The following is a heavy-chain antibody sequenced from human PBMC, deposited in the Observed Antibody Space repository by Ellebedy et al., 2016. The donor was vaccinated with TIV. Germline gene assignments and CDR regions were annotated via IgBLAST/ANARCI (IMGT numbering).Heavy chain of an antibody. CDR2: TSDDEGDK. CDR1: GFIFSSYG. J-gene: IGHJ6*02. CDR3: AKDLRDRSSRYTSSWYLYYGMDV. Sequence: PGGSLRLSCAASGFIFSSYGMHWVRQAPGKGLEWVAVTSDDEGDKTYADSVKGRFTISRENSNNTLYLQMNSLRTEDTAVYYCAKDLRDRSSRYTSSWYLYYGMDVWGQGTTVTVSS. V-gene: IGHV3-30*18. D-gene: IGHD6-13*01.